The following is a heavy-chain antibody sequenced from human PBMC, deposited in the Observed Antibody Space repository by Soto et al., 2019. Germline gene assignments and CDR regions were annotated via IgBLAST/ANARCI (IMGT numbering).Heavy chain of an antibody. CDR2: IHYTGTT. D-gene: IGHD6-13*01. J-gene: IGHJ6*02. Sequence: WTWLRQPPGRGLEWIGYIHYTGTTNYNPSLRSRVSISVHTSKNQLSLTLDSVTAADTAVYFCARVPSAVAAPSMDVWGRGTTVTVSS. CDR3: ARVPSAVAAPSMDV. V-gene: IGHV4-59*01.